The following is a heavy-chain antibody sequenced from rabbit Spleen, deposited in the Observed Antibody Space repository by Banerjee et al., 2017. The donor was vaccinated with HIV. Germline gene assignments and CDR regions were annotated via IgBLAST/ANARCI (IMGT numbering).Heavy chain of an antibody. V-gene: IGHV1S40*01. J-gene: IGHJ4*01. CDR3: ATDFAGGSWSFGL. CDR2: IAGSSSGFT. Sequence: QSLEESGGDLVKPGASLTLTCTASGVSFTNTNYMCWVRQAPGKGLEWISCIAGSSSGFTYYATWAKGRFTVSKTSSTLDVKMTSLTAADTATYFCATDFAGGSWSFGLWGQGPWSPS. CDR1: GVSFTNTNY. D-gene: IGHD8-1*01.